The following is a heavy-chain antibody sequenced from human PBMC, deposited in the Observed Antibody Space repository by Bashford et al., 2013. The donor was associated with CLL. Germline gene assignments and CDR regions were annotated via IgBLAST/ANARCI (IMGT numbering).Heavy chain of an antibody. J-gene: IGHJ6*01. D-gene: IGHD3-22*01. V-gene: IGHV4-34*01. CDR3: ARGPMIVVVINPGEPYYYYYYGMDV. CDR2: INHSGST. Sequence: SETLSLTCAVYGGSFSGYYWSWIRQPPGKGLEWIGEINHSGSTNYNPSLKSRVTISVDTSKNQFSLKLSSVTAADTAVYYCARGPMIVVVINPGEPYYYYYYGMDVVGPKGPRSPSPQ. CDR1: GGSFSGYY.